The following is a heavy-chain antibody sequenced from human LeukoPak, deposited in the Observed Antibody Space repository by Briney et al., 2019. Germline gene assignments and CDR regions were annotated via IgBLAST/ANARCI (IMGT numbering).Heavy chain of an antibody. CDR3: ARDRSGVDDSRGYIRGGGYYYYYMDV. CDR2: INTNTGNP. J-gene: IGHJ6*03. Sequence: ASVKVSCKAAGYTFTTYAMNWVRQAPGQGLEWMGWINTNTGNPMYAQGFTGRFVFSLDTAVSTAYLQISSLKAEDTAVYYCARDRSGVDDSRGYIRGGGYYYYYMDVWGKGTTVTVSS. V-gene: IGHV7-4-1*02. CDR1: GYTFTTYA. D-gene: IGHD3-22*01.